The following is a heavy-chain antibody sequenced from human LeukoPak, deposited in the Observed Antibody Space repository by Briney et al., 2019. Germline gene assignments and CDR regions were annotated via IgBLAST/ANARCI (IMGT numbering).Heavy chain of an antibody. J-gene: IGHJ4*02. CDR2: ITYDGRNE. D-gene: IGHD7-27*01. CDR1: GFLFRSYG. V-gene: IGHV3-30*03. Sequence: GGSLRLSCGASGFLFRSYGMHWVRQAPGKGLEWVAVITYDGRNEDYADSVKGRFTISRDNAKNSLYLQMNSLRAEDTAFYYCARDDNWGFDYWGQGALVTVSS. CDR3: ARDDNWGFDY.